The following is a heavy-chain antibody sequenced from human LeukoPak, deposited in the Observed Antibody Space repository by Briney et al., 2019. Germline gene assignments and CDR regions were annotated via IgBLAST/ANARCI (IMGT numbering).Heavy chain of an antibody. V-gene: IGHV1-2*02. CDR2: INPNSGGT. CDR1: GYTFTGYY. CDR3: ARSEAHYGPGHAFDI. Sequence: GASVKVSCKASGYTFTGYYMHWVRQAPGQGLEWMGWINPNSGGTNYAQKFQGRVTMTRDTSISTAYMELSRLRSDDTAVYYCARSEAHYGPGHAFDIWGQGTMVTVSS. D-gene: IGHD3-10*01. J-gene: IGHJ3*02.